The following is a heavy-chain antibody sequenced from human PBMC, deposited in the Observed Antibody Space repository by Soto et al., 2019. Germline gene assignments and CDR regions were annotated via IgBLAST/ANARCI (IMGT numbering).Heavy chain of an antibody. D-gene: IGHD1-26*01. J-gene: IGHJ4*02. CDR1: GFTFSIYA. Sequence: QVQLVGSGGGVVQPGTSLRLSCAASGFTFSIYAMHWVRQAPEKGLEWVAVISSDGTNKNHADSVRGRFRISRDNSNNMLHLQMYNMRVDDTGVYYCARSNSEAGWGQFDYWGQGNLVTVSS. V-gene: IGHV3-30-3*01. CDR3: ARSNSEAGWGQFDY. CDR2: ISSDGTNK.